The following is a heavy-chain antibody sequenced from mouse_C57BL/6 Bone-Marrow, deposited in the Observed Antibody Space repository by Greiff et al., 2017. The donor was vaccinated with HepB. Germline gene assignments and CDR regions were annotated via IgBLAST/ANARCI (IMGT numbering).Heavy chain of an antibody. CDR1: GFTFSSYG. V-gene: IGHV5-6*01. CDR2: ISSGGSYT. CDR3: ATYYYGSRGYFDV. D-gene: IGHD1-1*01. Sequence: EVMLVESGGDLVKPGGSLKLSCVASGFTFSSYGMSWVRQTPDKRLEWVATISSGGSYTYYPDSLKGRFTISRDNAKNTLYLQMSSLKSEDTAMYYCATYYYGSRGYFDVWGTGTTVTVSS. J-gene: IGHJ1*03.